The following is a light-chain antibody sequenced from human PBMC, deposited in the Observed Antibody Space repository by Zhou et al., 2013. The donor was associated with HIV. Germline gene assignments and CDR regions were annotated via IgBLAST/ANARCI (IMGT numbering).Light chain of an antibody. Sequence: DIQMTQSPSSLSASVGDRVTITCRASQGIGNDLGWYQQKPGKAPKRLISAASSFQSGVPSRFSGSGSGTEFTLTISSLQPEDFATYYCLQHNTFPWTFGPGTKVEIK. CDR3: LQHNTFPWT. CDR2: AAS. J-gene: IGKJ1*01. V-gene: IGKV1-17*01. CDR1: QGIGND.